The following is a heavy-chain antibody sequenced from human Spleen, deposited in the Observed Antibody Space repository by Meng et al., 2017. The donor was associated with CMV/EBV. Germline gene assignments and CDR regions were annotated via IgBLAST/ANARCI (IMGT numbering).Heavy chain of an antibody. CDR2: IYYRANT. J-gene: IGHJ2*01. Sequence: SGGSISSGDYYWSWIRQPPGKGLEWIAYIYYRANTYYNPSLKSRLTISVDTSKSLFSLNVSSVTAADTAVYYCARAKTTAAGGWYFNLWGRGTLVTVSS. CDR3: ARAKTTAAGGWYFNL. V-gene: IGHV4-31*02. D-gene: IGHD6-13*01. CDR1: GGSISSGDYY.